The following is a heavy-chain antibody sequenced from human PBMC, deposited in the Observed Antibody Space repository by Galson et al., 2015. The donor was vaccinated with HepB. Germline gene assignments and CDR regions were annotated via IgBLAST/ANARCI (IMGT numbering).Heavy chain of an antibody. CDR3: ARDPLWFGGEDYFDY. Sequence: SLRLSCAASGFTFSSYWMHWVRQAPGKGLVWVSRINSDGSSTSYADSVKGRFTISRDNAKNTLYLQMNSLRAEDTAVYYCARDPLWFGGEDYFDYWGQGTLVTVSS. D-gene: IGHD3-10*01. CDR2: INSDGSST. J-gene: IGHJ4*02. V-gene: IGHV3-74*01. CDR1: GFTFSSYW.